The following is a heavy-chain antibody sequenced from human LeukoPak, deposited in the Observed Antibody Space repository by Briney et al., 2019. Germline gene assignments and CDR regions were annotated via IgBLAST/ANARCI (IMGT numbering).Heavy chain of an antibody. Sequence: PGGSLRLSCAASGFTFSNYWMHWVRQAPGKGLVWVSRINSDGINTSYADSVKGRFTISRDNSKNTLYLQMNSLRAEDTAVYYCAKDLWDIVVVPAATEPNTGLWGQGTLVTVSS. D-gene: IGHD2-2*01. CDR3: AKDLWDIVVVPAATEPNTGL. CDR2: INSDGINT. V-gene: IGHV3-74*01. CDR1: GFTFSNYW. J-gene: IGHJ4*02.